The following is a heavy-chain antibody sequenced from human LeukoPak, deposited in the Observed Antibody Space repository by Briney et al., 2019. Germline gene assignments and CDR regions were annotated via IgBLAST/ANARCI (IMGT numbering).Heavy chain of an antibody. CDR1: GGSISSSSYY. CDR2: IYYSGST. CDR3: ARDQVDTDWFDP. D-gene: IGHD5-18*01. Sequence: SETLSLTCTVSGGSISSSSYYWGWIRQPPGKGLEWIGSIYYSGSTYYNPSLKSRVTISVDTSKNQFSLKLSSVTAADTAVYYCARDQVDTDWFDPWGQGTLVTVSS. V-gene: IGHV4-39*07. J-gene: IGHJ5*02.